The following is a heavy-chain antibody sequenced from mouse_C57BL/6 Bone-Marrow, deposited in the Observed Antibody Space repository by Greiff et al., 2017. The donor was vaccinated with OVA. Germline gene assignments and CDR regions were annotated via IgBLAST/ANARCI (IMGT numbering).Heavy chain of an antibody. J-gene: IGHJ4*01. V-gene: IGHV1-80*01. Sequence: QVQLQQSGPELVKPGASVKISCKASGYAFSSYWMNWVKQRPGKGLEWIGQIYPGDGDTNYNGKFKGKATLTADKSSSTAYMQLSSLTSEDSAVYFCARWLLHYAMDYWGQGTSVTVSS. D-gene: IGHD2-3*01. CDR3: ARWLLHYAMDY. CDR1: GYAFSSYW. CDR2: IYPGDGDT.